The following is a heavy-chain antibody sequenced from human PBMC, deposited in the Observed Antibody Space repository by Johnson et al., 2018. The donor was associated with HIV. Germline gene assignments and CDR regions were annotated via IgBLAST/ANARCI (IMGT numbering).Heavy chain of an antibody. CDR3: TVWRWGWSGQEPFDV. D-gene: IGHD3-3*01. CDR1: GFIFSNYP. V-gene: IGHV3-NL1*01. J-gene: IGHJ3*01. Sequence: QVQLVESGGGVVRPGRSLRLSCAASGFIFSNYPMHWVRQAPGKGLEWVSVIYSGGGTYYEDSVKGRFTISRDNSQNTVYLQMNSLRDEDTSVYYCTVWRWGWSGQEPFDVWGPGTMVTVSS. CDR2: IYSGGGT.